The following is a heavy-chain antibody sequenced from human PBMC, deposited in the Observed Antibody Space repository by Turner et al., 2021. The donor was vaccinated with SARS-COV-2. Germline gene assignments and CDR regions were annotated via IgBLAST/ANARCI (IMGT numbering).Heavy chain of an antibody. D-gene: IGHD1-1*01. Sequence: QLQLQESGPGLVKPSETLSLTCTVPGGSISSSSYYWGWIRQPPGKGLEWIGSMYYSGSTYYNPSLKSRVTISVDTSKNQFSLKLSSVTAADTAVYYCARHQGSTSGYDHGMNVWGQGTAVIVSS. CDR3: ARHQGSTSGYDHGMNV. J-gene: IGHJ6*02. CDR1: GGSISSSSYY. CDR2: MYYSGST. V-gene: IGHV4-39*01.